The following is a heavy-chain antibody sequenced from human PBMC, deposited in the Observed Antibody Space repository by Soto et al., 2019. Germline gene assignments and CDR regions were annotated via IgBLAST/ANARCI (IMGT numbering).Heavy chain of an antibody. Sequence: GGSLRLSCAASGLTVSRTQMAWVRQVPGKGLQWVSVIYSAGSTFYANAVKGRFTMSRDIPDNKIYLDLSRVTGDDTAIYYCARAREPEYSSSIFFDYWGRGIKVTGSS. D-gene: IGHD6-6*01. CDR1: GLTVSRTQ. V-gene: IGHV3-53*01. J-gene: IGHJ4*02. CDR3: ARAREPEYSSSIFFDY. CDR2: IYSAGST.